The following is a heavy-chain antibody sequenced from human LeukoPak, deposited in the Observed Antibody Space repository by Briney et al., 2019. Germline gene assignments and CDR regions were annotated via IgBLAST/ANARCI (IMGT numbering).Heavy chain of an antibody. Sequence: SLRLSCAASVFTLEDYAMHWVRQAPGKGLEWVSGISWNSGIIGHADSVKGRFTISRDNAKNSLYLQMNSLRAEDTALYYCAKNRGSGTYYNLYYYYYSMDVWGQGTTVTVSS. D-gene: IGHD3-10*01. J-gene: IGHJ6*02. CDR3: AKNRGSGTYYNLYYYYYSMDV. CDR1: VFTLEDYA. CDR2: ISWNSGII. V-gene: IGHV3-9*01.